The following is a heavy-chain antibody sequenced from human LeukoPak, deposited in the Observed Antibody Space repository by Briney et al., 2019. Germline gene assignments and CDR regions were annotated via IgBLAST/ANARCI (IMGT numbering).Heavy chain of an antibody. V-gene: IGHV4-59*01. CDR2: IYYSGST. D-gene: IGHD3-10*01. CDR1: GGSISSYY. Sequence: PSETLSLTCTVSGGSISSYYWSWIRQPPAKGLEWIGDIYYSGSTNYNPSLKSRVTISVDTSKNQFSLKLSSVTAADTAVYYCASLYYYGSGRIPFDPWGQGTLVTVSS. CDR3: ASLYYYGSGRIPFDP. J-gene: IGHJ5*02.